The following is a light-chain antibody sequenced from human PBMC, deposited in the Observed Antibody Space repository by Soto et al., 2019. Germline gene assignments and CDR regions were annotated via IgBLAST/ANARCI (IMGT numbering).Light chain of an antibody. CDR1: SGNIGSNY. CDR2: RNN. CDR3: AEWDDSLRGYV. V-gene: IGLV1-47*01. J-gene: IGLJ1*01. Sequence: QSVLTQPPSASGTPGQRVTISCSGSSGNIGSNYVYWYQQLPGTAPKLLIYRNNQRPSGVPDRFSGSKSGTSASLAISGLRSEDEADYYCAEWDDSLRGYVFGTGTKSPS.